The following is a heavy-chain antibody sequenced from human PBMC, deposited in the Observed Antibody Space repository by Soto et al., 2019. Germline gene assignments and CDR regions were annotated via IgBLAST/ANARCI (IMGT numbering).Heavy chain of an antibody. Sequence: SSETLSLTCTVSGGSISSGSYYWDWIRQPPGKGLEWIGNVYYSGSTNYNPSLESRVTISVDTSKNQFSLKLSSVTAADTAVYYCARDLPPSYDSSGYSVFDIWGQGTMVTVSS. CDR2: VYYSGST. CDR1: GGSISSGSYY. V-gene: IGHV4-39*02. D-gene: IGHD3-22*01. J-gene: IGHJ3*02. CDR3: ARDLPPSYDSSGYSVFDI.